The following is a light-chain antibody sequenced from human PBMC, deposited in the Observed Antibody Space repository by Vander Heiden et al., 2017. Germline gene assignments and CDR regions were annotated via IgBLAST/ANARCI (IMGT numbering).Light chain of an antibody. V-gene: IGKV2-28*01. CDR2: VGS. CDR3: MHGLQIVFT. J-gene: IGKJ3*01. Sequence: DIVMTQSPLSLSVTPGEPASISCRSTESLLHNNGYNYLYWYLQRPGQSPQLLIYVGSNRASGVPDRFSGSGSGTDVTLKISRVEAEDVGVYYCMHGLQIVFTFGPGTKVDIK. CDR1: ESLLHNNGYNY.